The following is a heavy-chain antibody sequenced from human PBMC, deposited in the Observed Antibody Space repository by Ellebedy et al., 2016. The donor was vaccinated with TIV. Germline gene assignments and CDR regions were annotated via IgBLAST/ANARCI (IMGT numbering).Heavy chain of an antibody. J-gene: IGHJ3*02. Sequence: AASVKVSCKVSGHTLSESSMHWVRQAPGKGLEWMGSFDPEDSETIYAQKFQGRLTLTEDTPTETAYVELSSLTSEDTAVYYCVTSVLGSLVWFDAFDIWGQGTVVTVSS. V-gene: IGHV1-24*01. D-gene: IGHD3-3*01. CDR2: FDPEDSET. CDR3: VTSVLGSLVWFDAFDI. CDR1: GHTLSESS.